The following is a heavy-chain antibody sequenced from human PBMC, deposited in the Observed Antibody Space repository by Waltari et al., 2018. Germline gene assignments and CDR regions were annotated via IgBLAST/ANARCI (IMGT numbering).Heavy chain of an antibody. V-gene: IGHV1-2*06. CDR3: LRDSSGSHFDY. Sequence: LVQSGAEVKKPGASVKVSCKASGYTFTGYAILWVRQAPGQGLEWMGRSNPKNGDTHYAQKCQRRVAMTTDTSTNTAFMELHSLRSDDTAVYYCLRDSSGSHFDYWGQGTLVTVSS. D-gene: IGHD3-22*01. CDR1: GYTFTGYA. J-gene: IGHJ4*02. CDR2: SNPKNGDT.